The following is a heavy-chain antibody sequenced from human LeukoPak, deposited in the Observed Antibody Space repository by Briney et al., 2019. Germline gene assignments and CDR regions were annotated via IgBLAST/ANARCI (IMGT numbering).Heavy chain of an antibody. Sequence: PGASLRLSCAASGFTFSSYAMSWDRQAPGKGLEWVSAISGSGGSTYYADSVKGRFTISRDNSKNTLYLQMNSLRAEDTAVYYCAKVLHRYCSGGSCYSLDYWGQGTLVTVSS. CDR3: AKVLHRYCSGGSCYSLDY. CDR1: GFTFSSYA. V-gene: IGHV3-23*01. J-gene: IGHJ4*02. CDR2: ISGSGGST. D-gene: IGHD2-15*01.